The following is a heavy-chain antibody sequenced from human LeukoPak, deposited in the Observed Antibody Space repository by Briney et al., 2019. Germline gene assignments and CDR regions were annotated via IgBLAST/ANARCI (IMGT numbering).Heavy chain of an antibody. D-gene: IGHD3-10*01. CDR2: IDPNTGRT. J-gene: IGHJ6*02. CDR1: GYTFTDYY. Sequence: ASVKVSCKPSGYTFTDYYLHWVRQAPGQGLEWMGWIDPNTGRTNYAQNFQGRVTMTRDTSVSTAYMDLRRLGSDDTAVYYCARTPVTFIRGVVEDGMDVWGQGTTVTVSS. CDR3: ARTPVTFIRGVVEDGMDV. V-gene: IGHV1-2*02.